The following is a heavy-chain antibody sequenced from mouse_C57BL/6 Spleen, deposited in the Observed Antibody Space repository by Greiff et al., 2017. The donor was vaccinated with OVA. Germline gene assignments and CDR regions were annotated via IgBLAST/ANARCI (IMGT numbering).Heavy chain of an antibody. V-gene: IGHV3-6*01. CDR3: AGAQATGFAY. J-gene: IGHJ3*01. CDR2: ISYDGSN. CDR1: GYSITSGYY. D-gene: IGHD3-2*02. Sequence: EVQLVESGPGLVKPSQSLSLTCSVTGYSITSGYYWNWIRQFPGNKLEWMGYISYDGSNNYNPSLKNRISITRDTSKNQFFLKLNSVTTEDTATYYCAGAQATGFAYWGQGTLVTVSA.